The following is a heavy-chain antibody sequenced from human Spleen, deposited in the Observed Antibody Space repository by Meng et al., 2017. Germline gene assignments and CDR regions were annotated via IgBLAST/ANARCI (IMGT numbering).Heavy chain of an antibody. CDR3: AKGSVMVIGAFDI. CDR1: GFTFSSYG. V-gene: IGHV3-23*01. J-gene: IGHJ3*02. Sequence: GESLKISCAASGFTFSSYGMSWVRQAPGKGLEWVSVISGSGGSTSYADSVNGRFTISRDNSKNTLYLQMSSLSAEDTAVYYCAKGSVMVIGAFDIWGQGTMVTVSS. D-gene: IGHD3-16*01. CDR2: ISGSGGST.